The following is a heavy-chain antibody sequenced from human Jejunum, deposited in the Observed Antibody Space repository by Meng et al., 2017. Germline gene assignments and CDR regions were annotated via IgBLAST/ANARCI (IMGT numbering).Heavy chain of an antibody. CDR1: GYTLNGFY. D-gene: IGHD5-24*01. Sequence: QGQMENFGAEVRKRGASVKVPGRASGYTLNGFYMHWVRQAPGQGLEWMGRINTNTGGTNYAQNFKGSITLTRDTSTVYMEVNRLRSDDTAMYYCAGRSYNYDDYFDFWGRGTLVTVSS. V-gene: IGHV1-2*06. J-gene: IGHJ4*02. CDR2: INTNTGGT. CDR3: AGRSYNYDDYFDF.